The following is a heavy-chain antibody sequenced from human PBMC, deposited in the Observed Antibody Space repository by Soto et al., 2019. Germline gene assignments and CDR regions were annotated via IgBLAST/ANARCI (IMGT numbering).Heavy chain of an antibody. CDR1: GFSLRTTGVG. D-gene: IGHD3-16*01. V-gene: IGHV2-5*02. J-gene: IGHJ4*02. CDR3: AHTWGLPFDY. CDR2: IYWDDDK. Sequence: QITLKESGPPLVKPTQTLTLTCTYSGFSLRTTGVGVGWIRQPPGKALEWLGIIYWDDDKRYSPSLKSRLTLPSDISKSQVVLTMTNMGPVDTATYFCAHTWGLPFDYWGPGNLVIVSS.